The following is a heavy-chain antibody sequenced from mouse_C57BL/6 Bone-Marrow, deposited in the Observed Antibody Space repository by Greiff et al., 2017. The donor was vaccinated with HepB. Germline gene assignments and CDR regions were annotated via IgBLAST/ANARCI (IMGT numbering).Heavy chain of an antibody. CDR3: ARDYYGRDY. J-gene: IGHJ2*01. CDR2: IDPSDSYT. Sequence: QVQLQQPGAELVKPGASVKLSCKASGYTFTSYWMQWVKQRPGQGLEWIGEIDPSDSYTNYNQKFKGKATLTVDTSSSTAYMQLSRLTSEDSAVYYCARDYYGRDYWGQGTTLTVSS. V-gene: IGHV1-50*01. CDR1: GYTFTSYW. D-gene: IGHD1-1*01.